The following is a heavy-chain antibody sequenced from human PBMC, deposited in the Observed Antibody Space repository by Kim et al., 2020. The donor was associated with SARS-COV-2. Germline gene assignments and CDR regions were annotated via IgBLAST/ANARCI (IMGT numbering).Heavy chain of an antibody. CDR3: AASKTRYGSVTYFNPHFDY. J-gene: IGHJ4*02. CDR1: GYDFTSHF. CDR2: INPSGGST. D-gene: IGHD3-10*01. Sequence: ASVKVSCKTSGYDFTSHFIHWVRQAPGHGLEWMGVINPSGGSTSYTQKFQGRVTVTRDMSTSTVYLELRSLMSEDTAVYYCAASKTRYGSVTYFNPHFDYGCQGTLVTFSS. V-gene: IGHV1-46*01.